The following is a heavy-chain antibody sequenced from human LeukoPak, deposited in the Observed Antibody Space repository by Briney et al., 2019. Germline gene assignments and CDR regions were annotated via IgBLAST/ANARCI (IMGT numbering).Heavy chain of an antibody. D-gene: IGHD5-24*01. Sequence: GGSLRLSRVASGFPFSSYWMTWVRQAPGKGLEWEANIKQDGSKKSYVDSVKGRFTISRDNAKNSLYLQMNSLRAEDTAIYYCTRVGYIDEGIDYWGQGTLVTVSS. CDR3: TRVGYIDEGIDY. CDR2: IKQDGSKK. J-gene: IGHJ4*02. CDR1: GFPFSSYW. V-gene: IGHV3-7*04.